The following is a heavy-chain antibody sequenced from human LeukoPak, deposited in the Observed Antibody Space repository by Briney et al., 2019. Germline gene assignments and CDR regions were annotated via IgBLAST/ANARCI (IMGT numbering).Heavy chain of an antibody. D-gene: IGHD1-26*01. CDR2: ISAYNGYT. Sequence: ASVKVSCKGSGYTVTTYDISWVGQAQGQGHEWRGWISAYNGYTNYAQKFQDRVTMTTDTSTRTAYMEVRSLRSDDTAVYFCARDRFRGSTGNHFAYWGQGTLVTVSS. J-gene: IGHJ4*02. CDR1: GYTVTTYD. V-gene: IGHV1-18*01. CDR3: ARDRFRGSTGNHFAY.